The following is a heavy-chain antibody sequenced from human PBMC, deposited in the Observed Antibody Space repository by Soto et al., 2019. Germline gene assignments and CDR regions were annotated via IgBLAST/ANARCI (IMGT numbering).Heavy chain of an antibody. J-gene: IGHJ3*02. CDR2: ISASGGRT. D-gene: IGHD2-15*01. Sequence: PGGSLRLSCAASGFTFGSYAMSWVRQAPGKRLEWVSAISASGGRTYHADSVRGRFTISRDNSKNTLYLQMNSLRAEDTAVYYCAKGWADIVVVVAATLGAALDIWGQGTMVTVSS. CDR3: AKGWADIVVVVAATLGAALDI. CDR1: GFTFGSYA. V-gene: IGHV3-23*01.